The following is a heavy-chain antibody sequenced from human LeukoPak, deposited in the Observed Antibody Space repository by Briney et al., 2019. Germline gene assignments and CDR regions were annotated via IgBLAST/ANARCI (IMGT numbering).Heavy chain of an antibody. Sequence: SVKVSCKASGGTFSSYAISWVRQAPGHGLEWMGRIIPIFGIANYAQKFQGRVTITADKSTSTAYMQLSSLRSEDTAVYYCARVPDTAMVTYYGMDVWGQATTVSVSS. CDR1: GGTFSSYA. V-gene: IGHV1-69*04. CDR2: IIPIFGIA. J-gene: IGHJ6*02. CDR3: ARVPDTAMVTYYGMDV. D-gene: IGHD5-18*01.